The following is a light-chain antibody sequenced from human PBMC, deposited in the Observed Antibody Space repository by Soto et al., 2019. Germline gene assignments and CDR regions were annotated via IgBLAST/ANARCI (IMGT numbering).Light chain of an antibody. Sequence: EIVLTQSPASLSLSPGDRATLSCRASQSVPRNLAWYQQRPGQAPRLLIYDASSRATGIPDRFSGSGSGTDFILTISSLEPEDFAVYFCQQYHDWPLTFGGGTKVEVK. J-gene: IGKJ4*01. V-gene: IGKV3-11*01. CDR1: QSVPRN. CDR3: QQYHDWPLT. CDR2: DAS.